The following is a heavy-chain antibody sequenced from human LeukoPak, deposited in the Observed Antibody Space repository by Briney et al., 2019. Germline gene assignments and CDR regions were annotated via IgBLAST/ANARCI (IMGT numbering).Heavy chain of an antibody. V-gene: IGHV4-59*01. D-gene: IGHD2-2*02. Sequence: PSETLSLTCILSGRFISRYYWSWIRQPPRRGLEWIGYMYYSGSTNYNPSLKSRVTISVDTSKNQFSLKLSSVTAADTAVYYCARERVVPAAIPGIWFDPWGQGTLVTVSS. CDR2: MYYSGST. CDR1: GRFISRYY. J-gene: IGHJ5*02. CDR3: ARERVVPAAIPGIWFDP.